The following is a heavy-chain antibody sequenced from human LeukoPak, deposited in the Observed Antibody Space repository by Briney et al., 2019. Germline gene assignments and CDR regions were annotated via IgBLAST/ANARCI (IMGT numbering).Heavy chain of an antibody. CDR1: GYSISSGYY. CDR2: IYHSGNT. D-gene: IGHD5-12*01. Sequence: PSETLSLTCAVSGYSISSGYYWGWIRQPPGKGLEWIGNIYHSGNTYYNPSLKSRVTISVDTSKNQFSLKLSSVTAADTAVYYCARVGATRYYYYMDVWGKGTTVTVSS. V-gene: IGHV4-38-2*01. CDR3: ARVGATRYYYYMDV. J-gene: IGHJ6*03.